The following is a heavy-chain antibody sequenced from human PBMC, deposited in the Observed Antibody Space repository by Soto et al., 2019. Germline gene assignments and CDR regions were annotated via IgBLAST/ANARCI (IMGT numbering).Heavy chain of an antibody. CDR3: ARSSAPDTALVFDY. J-gene: IGHJ4*02. V-gene: IGHV5-51*01. CDR2: IYPGDSDT. D-gene: IGHD5-18*01. CDR1: GYSFTNYW. Sequence: SLKISCKGSGYSFTNYWIAWVRQMPGKGLEWKGIIYPGDSDTTYSPSFQGQVTISADKSISTAYLQWSSLKASDTAMFYCARSSAPDTALVFDYWGQGTLVTVSS.